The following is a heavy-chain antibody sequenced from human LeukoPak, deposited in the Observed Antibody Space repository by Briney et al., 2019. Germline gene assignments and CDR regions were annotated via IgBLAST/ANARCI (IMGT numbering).Heavy chain of an antibody. CDR1: VFTFSTYE. CDR2: INHSGIT. D-gene: IGHD6-19*01. J-gene: IGHJ4*02. V-gene: IGHV4-34*01. Sequence: AVGSLRLSCEDSVFTFSTYEMNCVRQTPGKGLEWIGEINHSGITNYNPSLKSRVTISVHTSKNQFSLKLNSVTSADTAVYCSASISKRVPYSSGWYGGFFDYWGQGTLVTVSS. CDR3: ASISKRVPYSSGWYGGFFDY.